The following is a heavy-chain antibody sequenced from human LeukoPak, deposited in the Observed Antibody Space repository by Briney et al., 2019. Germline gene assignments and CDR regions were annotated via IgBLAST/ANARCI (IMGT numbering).Heavy chain of an antibody. CDR2: INPNSGGT. CDR1: GYTFTGYY. J-gene: IGHJ4*02. Sequence: ASVKVSCEASGYTFTGYYMHWVRQAPGQGLEWMGWINPNSGGTNYAQKFQGRVTMTRDTSISTAYMELSRLRSDDTAVYYCATSKRGVRGVYDYWGQGTLVTVSS. CDR3: ATSKRGVRGVYDY. V-gene: IGHV1-2*02. D-gene: IGHD3-10*01.